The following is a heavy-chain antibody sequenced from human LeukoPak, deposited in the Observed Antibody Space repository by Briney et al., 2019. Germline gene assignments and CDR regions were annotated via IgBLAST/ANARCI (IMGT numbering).Heavy chain of an antibody. J-gene: IGHJ4*02. Sequence: GGSLILSCAASGFTVSSNYMTWVRQAPGKGLEWVSVIYSGGSTYYADSVKGRFTISRDNSKNTLFLQMNSLRAEDTAVYYCARNFALDYWGQGTLVTVSS. CDR3: ARNFALDY. CDR2: IYSGGST. CDR1: GFTVSSNY. V-gene: IGHV3-53*01.